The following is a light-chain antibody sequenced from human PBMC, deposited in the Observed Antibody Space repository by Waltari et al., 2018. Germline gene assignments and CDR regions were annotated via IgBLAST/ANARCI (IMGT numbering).Light chain of an antibody. J-gene: IGLJ2*01. CDR2: EAS. V-gene: IGLV2-14*02. CDR3: CSYTNTHVV. Sequence: SALTQPASVSGPPGQSITISCTGISSDVGSYNLVSWYQQHPGKAPKLIIYEASKRPSGVSSRCSGSKSGNTASLTISGLQAEDEGDYYCCSYTNTHVVFGGGTKLTVL. CDR1: SSDVGSYNL.